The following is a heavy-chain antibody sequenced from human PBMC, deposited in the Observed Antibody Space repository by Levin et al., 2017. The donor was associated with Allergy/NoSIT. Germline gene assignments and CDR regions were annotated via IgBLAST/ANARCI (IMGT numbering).Heavy chain of an antibody. Sequence: GGSLRLSCAVSGFTFSSYSMNWVRQAPGKGLEWLSYISSTGTTIYYADSVKGRFTISRDNAKNSIYLQMNSLRDEDTAVYYCARDTMLRGLYEYFEYWGQGNLVTVSS. CDR2: ISSTGTTI. CDR1: GFTFSSYS. J-gene: IGHJ4*02. CDR3: ARDTMLRGLYEYFEY. V-gene: IGHV3-48*02. D-gene: IGHD3-10*01.